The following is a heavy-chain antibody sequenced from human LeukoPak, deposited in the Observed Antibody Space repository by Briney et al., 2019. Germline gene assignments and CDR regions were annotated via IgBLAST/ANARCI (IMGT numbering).Heavy chain of an antibody. V-gene: IGHV3-33*08. D-gene: IGHD1-1*01. CDR2: IWYDGSNK. Sequence: GGSLRLSCAASGFTFSSYGMHWVRQAPGKGLEWVAVIWYDGSNKYYADSVKGRITISGDNSKNTLYLQMNSLRAEDTAVYYCATYTGTYSGYLDYWGQGTLVTVSS. CDR3: ATYTGTYSGYLDY. J-gene: IGHJ4*02. CDR1: GFTFSSYG.